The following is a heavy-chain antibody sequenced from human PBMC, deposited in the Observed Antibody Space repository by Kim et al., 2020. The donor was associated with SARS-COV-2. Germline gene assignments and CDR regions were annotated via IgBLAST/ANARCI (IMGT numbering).Heavy chain of an antibody. CDR3: ARPRVSYYYDSSGYYWDY. CDR2: IYYSGST. CDR1: GGSISSSSYY. D-gene: IGHD3-22*01. V-gene: IGHV4-39*01. J-gene: IGHJ4*02. Sequence: SETLSLTCTVSGGSISSSSYYWGWIRQPPGKGLEWIGSIYYSGSTYYNPSLKSRVTISVDTSKNQFSLKLSSVTAADTAVYYCARPRVSYYYDSSGYYWDYWGPGTLVNVSS.